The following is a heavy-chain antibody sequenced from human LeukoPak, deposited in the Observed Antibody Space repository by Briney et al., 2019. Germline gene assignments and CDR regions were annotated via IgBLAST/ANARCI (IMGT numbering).Heavy chain of an antibody. V-gene: IGHV3-11*04. CDR2: KTRSGTNI. CDR3: ARVMYYDILPGYYDYYYYVMDV. Sequence: GGSLRLFCAASGFTFRDHYMRWISQAPGEGREWVSYKTRSGTNICYADSEKGRYSISTDNARNSLFLQMNSLRAEDTAVYYCARVMYYDILPGYYDYYYYVMDVWGQGTTVTVSS. D-gene: IGHD3-9*01. J-gene: IGHJ6*02. CDR1: GFTFRDHY.